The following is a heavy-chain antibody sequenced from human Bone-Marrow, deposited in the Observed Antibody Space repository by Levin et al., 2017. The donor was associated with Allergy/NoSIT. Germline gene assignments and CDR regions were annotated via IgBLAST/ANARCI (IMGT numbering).Heavy chain of an antibody. D-gene: IGHD1-1*01. CDR2: MNPRGGDT. Sequence: RASVKVSCKTSGYTFIGFYVHWVRQAPGQGLEWMGLMNPRGGDTLISKRFQARVTMTRDTSAGIAYMELTSLTSDDTAVYYCARGDNADRWGQGTLVTVSS. CDR1: GYTFIGFY. V-gene: IGHV1-46*01. J-gene: IGHJ4*02. CDR3: ARGDNADR.